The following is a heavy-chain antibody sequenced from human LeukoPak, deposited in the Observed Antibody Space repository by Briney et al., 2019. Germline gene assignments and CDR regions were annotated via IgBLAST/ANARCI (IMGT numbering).Heavy chain of an antibody. Sequence: GGALRLSCAAPGEPFSNARMSRVRPTPRKGREWGGRIKGKIDGGTKNHTASVKDRFTISRDDSNNTLYLQMNSLKTEDTAVYYCTTVGLYDILTGHYHDSFDRWGQGTMVTVSS. CDR1: GEPFSNAR. J-gene: IGHJ3*01. CDR2: IKGKIDGGTK. V-gene: IGHV3-15*06. CDR3: TTVGLYDILTGHYHDSFDR. D-gene: IGHD3-9*01.